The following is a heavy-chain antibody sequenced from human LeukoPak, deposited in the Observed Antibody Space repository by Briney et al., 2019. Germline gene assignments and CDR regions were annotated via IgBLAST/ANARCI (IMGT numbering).Heavy chain of an antibody. Sequence: SETLSPTCTVSGGSPNRYHRTWIRHSPGKGPELIGHIHYTGTTTYSPSLKSRVTISLDTSKNQFSLKLSSVTAADTAVYYCARFSADCSDTSCYVDRWGRGTLVTVSS. V-gene: IGHV4-59*08. J-gene: IGHJ4*02. D-gene: IGHD2-2*01. CDR2: IHYTGTT. CDR1: GGSPNRYH. CDR3: ARFSADCSDTSCYVDR.